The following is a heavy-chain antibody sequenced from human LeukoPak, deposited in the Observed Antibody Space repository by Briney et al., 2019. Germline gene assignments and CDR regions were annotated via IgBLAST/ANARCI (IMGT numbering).Heavy chain of an antibody. CDR1: GFPFSNAW. CDR2: ISSSSTYI. CDR3: ARDEVYGEQYYFDY. D-gene: IGHD4/OR15-4a*01. Sequence: GGSLRLSCAASGFPFSNAWMNWVRQAPGKGLEWVSSISSSSTYIYYADSVKGRFTISRDNAKNSLYLQMNSLRAEDTAVYYCARDEVYGEQYYFDYWGQGTLVTVSS. J-gene: IGHJ4*02. V-gene: IGHV3-21*01.